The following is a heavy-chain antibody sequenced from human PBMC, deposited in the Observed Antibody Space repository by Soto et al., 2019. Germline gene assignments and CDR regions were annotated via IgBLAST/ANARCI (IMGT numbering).Heavy chain of an antibody. CDR3: ARDLGLRALTTVVTDYFDY. V-gene: IGHV3-48*02. CDR2: ISSSSSTI. D-gene: IGHD4-17*01. CDR1: GFTFSSYS. J-gene: IGHJ4*02. Sequence: PGGSLRLSCAASGFTFSSYSMNWVRQAPGKGLEWVSYISSSSSTIYYADSVKGRFTISRDNAKNSLYLQMNSLRDEDTAVYYCARDLGLRALTTVVTDYFDYWGQGTLVTVSS.